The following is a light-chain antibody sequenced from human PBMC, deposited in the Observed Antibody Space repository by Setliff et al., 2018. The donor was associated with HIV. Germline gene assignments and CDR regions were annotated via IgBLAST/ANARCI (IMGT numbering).Light chain of an antibody. Sequence: QSVLTQPASVSGSPGQSITVSCTGTSNDIGAYDYVSWYQQHPGRAPKLMIYDVNKRPSGVPGRFSGSKSANTASLTISGLQAEDEADYYCSSYTSSSTPYVFGTGTKVTVL. V-gene: IGLV2-14*03. CDR3: SSYTSSSTPYV. J-gene: IGLJ1*01. CDR1: SNDIGAYDY. CDR2: DVN.